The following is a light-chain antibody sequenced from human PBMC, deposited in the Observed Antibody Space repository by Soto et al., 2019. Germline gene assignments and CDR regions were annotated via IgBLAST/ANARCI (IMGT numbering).Light chain of an antibody. CDR1: QSVSSN. J-gene: IGKJ1*01. Sequence: EIVMTQSPATLSVSPGERATLSCRASQSVSSNLAWYQQKPGQAPRLLIYGASTRATGIPARFSGSGSGTEFTLTISSLQSEDFAVYYCQQYGTSRWTFAQGTKVE. CDR3: QQYGTSRWT. CDR2: GAS. V-gene: IGKV3-15*01.